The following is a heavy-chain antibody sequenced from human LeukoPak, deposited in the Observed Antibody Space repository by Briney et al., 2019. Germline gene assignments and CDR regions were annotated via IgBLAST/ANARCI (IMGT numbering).Heavy chain of an antibody. D-gene: IGHD1-1*01. CDR1: GGSISSYY. CDR2: IYYSGST. J-gene: IGHJ6*02. V-gene: IGHV4-59*01. CDR3: ARLDAPSSVHYYYGMDV. Sequence: SETLSLTCTVSGGSISSYYWSWIRQPPGKGLEWIGYIYYSGSTNYNPSLKSRVTISVDTSKNQFSLKLSSVTAADTAVYYCARLDAPSSVHYYYGMDVWGQGTTVTVSS.